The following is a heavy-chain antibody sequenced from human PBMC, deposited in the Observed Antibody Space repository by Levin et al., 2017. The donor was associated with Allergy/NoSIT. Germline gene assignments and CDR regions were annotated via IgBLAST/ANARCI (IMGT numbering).Heavy chain of an antibody. Sequence: GESLKISCAASGFTFSNYAMSWVRQTPGKGLEWVSAISGDGGSAEYADSVKGRFTISRDNSKNTLYLQMNSLRADDTAVYYCAKCSDTCYANWFDPWGQGTLVTVSS. CDR3: AKCSDTCYANWFDP. D-gene: IGHD2-2*01. J-gene: IGHJ5*02. V-gene: IGHV3-23*01. CDR1: GFTFSNYA. CDR2: ISGDGGSA.